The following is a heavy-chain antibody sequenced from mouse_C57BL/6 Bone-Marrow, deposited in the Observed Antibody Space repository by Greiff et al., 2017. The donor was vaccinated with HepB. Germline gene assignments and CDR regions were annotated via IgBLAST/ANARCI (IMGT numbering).Heavy chain of an antibody. J-gene: IGHJ4*01. Sequence: QVHVKQPGAELVKPGASVKLSCKASGYTFTSYWMHWVKQRPGQGLEWIGMIHPNSGSTNYNEKFKSKATLTVDKSSSTAYMQLSSLTSEDSAVYYCATAYYSNPYYAMDYWGQGTSVTVSS. CDR1: GYTFTSYW. V-gene: IGHV1-64*01. CDR2: IHPNSGST. D-gene: IGHD2-5*01. CDR3: ATAYYSNPYYAMDY.